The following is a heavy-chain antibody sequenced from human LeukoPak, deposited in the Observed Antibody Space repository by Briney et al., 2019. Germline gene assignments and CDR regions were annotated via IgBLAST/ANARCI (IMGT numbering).Heavy chain of an antibody. D-gene: IGHD2-2*01. Sequence: PVKVSCKASGGTFSSYAISWVRQAPGQGLEWMGGIIPIFGTANYAQKFQGRVTITADESTSTAYMELSSLRSEDTAVYYCARESGYCSSTSCYGYYYYMDVWGKGTTVTVSS. J-gene: IGHJ6*03. V-gene: IGHV1-69*13. CDR2: IIPIFGTA. CDR3: ARESGYCSSTSCYGYYYYMDV. CDR1: GGTFSSYA.